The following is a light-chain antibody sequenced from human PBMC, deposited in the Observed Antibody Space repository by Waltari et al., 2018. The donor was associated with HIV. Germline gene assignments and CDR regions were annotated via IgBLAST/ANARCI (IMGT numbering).Light chain of an antibody. V-gene: IGLV1-47*01. J-gene: IGLJ3*02. CDR1: HSNVGISS. Sequence: QSVLTQPPSTSGTPGPRVTLSCSGSHSNVGISSVYWYQRVPCAAPKLLIFANDQRPLGVPDRFYGSKSGSSASLAISGLRSEDEADYYCATWADILSAWVFGGGTRVTVL. CDR3: ATWADILSAWV. CDR2: AND.